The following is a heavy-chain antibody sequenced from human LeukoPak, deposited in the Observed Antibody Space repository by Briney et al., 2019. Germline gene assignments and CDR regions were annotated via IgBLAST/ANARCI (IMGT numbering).Heavy chain of an antibody. CDR2: LYSDGKT. V-gene: IGHV3-53*01. CDR3: ARAVAGLYFDY. J-gene: IGHJ4*02. D-gene: IGHD6-19*01. CDR1: GFIASRND. Sequence: PGGSLRLSCAVSGFIASRNDMTWVRQAPGKGLEWVSLLYSDGKTFYADSVKGRFTISRDNSKNTLNLQMNSLRADDTAVYYCARAVAGLYFDYWGQGTLVTVSS.